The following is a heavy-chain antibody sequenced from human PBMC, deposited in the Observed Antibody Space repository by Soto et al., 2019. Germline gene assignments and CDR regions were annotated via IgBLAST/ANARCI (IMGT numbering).Heavy chain of an antibody. D-gene: IGHD2-15*01. CDR1: GFTFSSYG. V-gene: IGHV3-30*18. CDR3: AKDIEAVAAENWFDP. J-gene: IGHJ5*02. CDR2: ISYDGSNK. Sequence: GGSLRLSCAASGFTFSSYGMHWVRQAPGKGLEWVAVISYDGSNKYYADSVKGRFTISRDNSKNTLYLQMNSLRAEDTAVYYCAKDIEAVAAENWFDPWGQGTLVTVSS.